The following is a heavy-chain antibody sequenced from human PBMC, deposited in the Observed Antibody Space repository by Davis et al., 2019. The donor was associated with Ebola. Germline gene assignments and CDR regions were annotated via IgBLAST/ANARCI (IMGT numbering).Heavy chain of an antibody. J-gene: IGHJ4*02. CDR3: ARDMAYYDFWSGYYYFDY. V-gene: IGHV1-69*04. CDR1: GDTFSSYA. Sequence: SVKVSCKASGDTFSSYAISWVRQAPGQGLEWMGRIIPILGIANYAQKFQGRVTITADKSTSTAYMELRSLRSDDTAVYYCARDMAYYDFWSGYYYFDYWGQGTLVTVSS. CDR2: IIPILGIA. D-gene: IGHD3-3*01.